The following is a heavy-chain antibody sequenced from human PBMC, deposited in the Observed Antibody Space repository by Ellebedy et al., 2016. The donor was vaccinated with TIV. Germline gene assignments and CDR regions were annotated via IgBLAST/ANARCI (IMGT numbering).Heavy chain of an antibody. CDR1: GYTFTSYG. CDR2: IIPIFGTA. D-gene: IGHD1-26*01. J-gene: IGHJ3*02. CDR3: ARETGGSYYNAFDI. V-gene: IGHV1-69*13. Sequence: SVKVSXKASGYTFTSYGISWVRQAPGQGLEWMGGIIPIFGTANYAQKFQGRVTITADESTSTAYMELSSLRSEDTAVYYCARETGGSYYNAFDIWGQGTMVTVSS.